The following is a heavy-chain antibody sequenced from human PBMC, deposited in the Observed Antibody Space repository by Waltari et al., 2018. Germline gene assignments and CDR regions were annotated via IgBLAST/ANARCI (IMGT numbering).Heavy chain of an antibody. Sequence: QVQLVQSGAEVKKPGASVKVSCKASGYTFTSYDINWVRQATGQGLEWMGWMNPNSGNTGYAQKFQGRVTITRNTSISTAYMELSSLRSEDTAVYYCAVPIRGSYGRRDYYFDYWGQGTLVTVSS. CDR1: GYTFTSYD. CDR2: MNPNSGNT. J-gene: IGHJ4*02. V-gene: IGHV1-8*03. D-gene: IGHD1-26*01. CDR3: AVPIRGSYGRRDYYFDY.